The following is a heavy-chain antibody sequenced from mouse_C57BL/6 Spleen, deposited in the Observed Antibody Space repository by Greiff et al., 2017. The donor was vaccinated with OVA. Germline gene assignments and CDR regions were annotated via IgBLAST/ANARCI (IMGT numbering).Heavy chain of an antibody. J-gene: IGHJ4*01. CDR3: TREGGSYGEMDY. CDR1: GFTFSSYA. D-gene: IGHD1-1*01. Sequence: EVKVEESGEGLVKPGGSLKLSCAASGFTFSSYAMSWVRQTPEKRLEWVAYISSGGDYIYYADTVKGRFTISRDNARNTLYLQMSSLKSEDTAMYYCTREGGSYGEMDYWGKGTSVTVSS. V-gene: IGHV5-9-1*02. CDR2: ISSGGDYI.